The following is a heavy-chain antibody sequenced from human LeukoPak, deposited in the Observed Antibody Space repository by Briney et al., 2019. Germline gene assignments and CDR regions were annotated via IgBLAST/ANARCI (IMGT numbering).Heavy chain of an antibody. CDR1: GFTVSSNY. CDR2: IYSGGTT. D-gene: IGHD4-11*01. CDR3: ARHPTTVSPGRFDY. J-gene: IGHJ4*02. Sequence: HPGGSLRLSCAASGFTVSSNYISWVRRAPGKGLEWVSIIYSGGTTYYADSVKGRFTISRDNSKNTVYLQMNSLRGEDTAVYYCARHPTTVSPGRFDYWGQGTLVTVSS. V-gene: IGHV3-53*01.